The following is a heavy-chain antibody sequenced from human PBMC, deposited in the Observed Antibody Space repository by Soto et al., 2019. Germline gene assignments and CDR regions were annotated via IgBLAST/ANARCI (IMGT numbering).Heavy chain of an antibody. CDR1: GGSISSVGYY. D-gene: IGHD3-10*01. CDR3: AREGPYGSGSQKNYYYYYGMDV. V-gene: IGHV4-31*03. Sequence: PSETLSLTCTVSGGSISSVGYYWSWIRQHPGKGREGIAYIYYSGSTHYNPSPKSRVNISVDTSKNPFSLKLSSVTAADTAVYYCAREGPYGSGSQKNYYYYYGMDVWGQGTTVTVSS. CDR2: IYYSGST. J-gene: IGHJ6*02.